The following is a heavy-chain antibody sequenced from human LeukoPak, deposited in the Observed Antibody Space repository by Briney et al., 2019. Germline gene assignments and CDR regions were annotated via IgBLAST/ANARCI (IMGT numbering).Heavy chain of an antibody. D-gene: IGHD6-13*01. Sequence: SETLSLTCAVSGYSISSGYYWGWIRQPPGKGLEWIGSIYHSGSTYYNPSLKSRFTISVDTSKNQFSLKLSSVTAADTAVYYCARDPGAAADYFDYWGQGTLVTVSS. V-gene: IGHV4-38-2*02. CDR1: GYSISSGYY. J-gene: IGHJ4*02. CDR3: ARDPGAAADYFDY. CDR2: IYHSGST.